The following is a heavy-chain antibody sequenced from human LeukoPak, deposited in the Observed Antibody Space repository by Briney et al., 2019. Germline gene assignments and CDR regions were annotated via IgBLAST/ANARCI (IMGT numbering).Heavy chain of an antibody. V-gene: IGHV1-2*02. CDR1: GYTFTGYF. CDR2: TNPNRGGT. CDR3: AILTAVPGTSYYGMDV. D-gene: IGHD6-19*01. J-gene: IGHJ6*02. Sequence: GASVKVSCKASGYTFTGYFMHWVRQAPGQGLEWMGWTNPNRGGTNYAPKFQGRVTMTRDTSISTAYMELSRLRSDDTAVYYCAILTAVPGTSYYGMDVWGQGTTVTVSS.